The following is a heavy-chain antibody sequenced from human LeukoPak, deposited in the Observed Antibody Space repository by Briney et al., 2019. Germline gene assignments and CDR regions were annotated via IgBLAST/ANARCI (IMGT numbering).Heavy chain of an antibody. Sequence: PGGSLRLSCAASGFNLDDYAMHWVRQAPGKGLEWVSGINWNSGTIGYADSVKGRFTISRDNAKNSLYLQMNRLRLEDTALYYCAKGLVGEIYGSGSLFHYWGQGTLVSVSS. CDR2: INWNSGTI. CDR3: AKGLVGEIYGSGSLFHY. CDR1: GFNLDDYA. D-gene: IGHD3-10*01. V-gene: IGHV3-9*01. J-gene: IGHJ4*02.